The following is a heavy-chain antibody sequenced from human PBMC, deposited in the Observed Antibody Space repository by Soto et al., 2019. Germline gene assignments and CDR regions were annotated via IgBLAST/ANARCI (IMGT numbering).Heavy chain of an antibody. J-gene: IGHJ3*02. CDR1: GDGFTSCY. CDR3: ARGGFNVDTAMFGAFDI. Sequence: GASVEVSCKASGDGFTSCYMHWVRQAPGQGIEWMGIINPSGGSTSYAQKFQGRVTMTRDTSTSTVYMELSSLRSEDTAVYYCARGGFNVDTAMFGAFDIWGQGTMGTVSS. V-gene: IGHV1-46*01. D-gene: IGHD5-18*01. CDR2: INPSGGST.